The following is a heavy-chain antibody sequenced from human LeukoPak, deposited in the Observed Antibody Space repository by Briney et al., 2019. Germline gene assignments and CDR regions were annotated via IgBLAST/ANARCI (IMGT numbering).Heavy chain of an antibody. CDR1: GASISEYY. V-gene: IGHV4-4*07. CDR2: VTTGGST. Sequence: SETLSLTCTVSGASISEYYWSWIRQPAGEELEWLGRVTTGGSTDYNPSLGSRVIMSSDTSKNRVSLRLTSVTAADTAVYFCARDGSYHCFDSWGQGTLVTVSS. J-gene: IGHJ4*02. CDR3: ARDGSYHCFDS. D-gene: IGHD3-10*01.